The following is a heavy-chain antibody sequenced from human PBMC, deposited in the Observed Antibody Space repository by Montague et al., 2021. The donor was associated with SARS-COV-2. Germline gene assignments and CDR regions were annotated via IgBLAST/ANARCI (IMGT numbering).Heavy chain of an antibody. J-gene: IGHJ6*02. V-gene: IGHV4-61*01. CDR2: IYYSGST. CDR1: GGSVSSGSYY. D-gene: IGHD3-3*01. Sequence: SETLSLTCTVSGGSVSSGSYYWSWIRQPPGKGLEWIGYIYYSGSTNYNPSLKSRVTISVDTSKNQFSLKLSSVTAAATAVYYCARDPWRITIFGVVTRYGIDVWGQGTTVTVSS. CDR3: ARDPWRITIFGVVTRYGIDV.